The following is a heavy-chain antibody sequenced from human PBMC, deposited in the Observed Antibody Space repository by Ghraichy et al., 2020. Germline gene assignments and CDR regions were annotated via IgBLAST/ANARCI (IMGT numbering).Heavy chain of an antibody. D-gene: IGHD1-26*01. CDR3: ARECGSGSFACPTDY. J-gene: IGHJ4*02. CDR2: IRAYNGYT. V-gene: IGHV1-18*01. Sequence: ASVKVSCKASGYSFTNYNITWVRQAPGQGLEWMGWIRAYNGYTNYAQKLQGRVTMTTDTSTSTAFLELRSLRSDDTAVYYCARECGSGSFACPTDYWGQGTLVTVSS. CDR1: GYSFTNYN.